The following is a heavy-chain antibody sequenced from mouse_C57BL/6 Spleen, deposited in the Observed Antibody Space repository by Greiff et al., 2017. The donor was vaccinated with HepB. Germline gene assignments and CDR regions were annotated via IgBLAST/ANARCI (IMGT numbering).Heavy chain of an antibody. CDR3: ALDYYGSSLPIYYAMDY. Sequence: QVQLKESGAELAKPGASVKLSCKASGYTFTSYWMHWVKQRPGQGLEWIGYINPSSGYTKYNQKFKDKATLTADKSSSTAYMQLSSLTYEDSAVYYCALDYYGSSLPIYYAMDYWGQGTSVTVSS. D-gene: IGHD1-1*01. V-gene: IGHV1-7*01. J-gene: IGHJ4*01. CDR2: INPSSGYT. CDR1: GYTFTSYW.